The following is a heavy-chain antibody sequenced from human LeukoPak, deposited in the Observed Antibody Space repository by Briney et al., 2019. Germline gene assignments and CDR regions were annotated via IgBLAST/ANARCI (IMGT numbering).Heavy chain of an antibody. Sequence: AGGSLRLSCAASGFTFSSYAMSWVRQAPGKGLEWVSAISGSGGSTYYADSVKGRFTISRDNSKNTLYLQMNSLRAEDTAVYYCAKAGDGTTSRDFSFDYWGRGTLVTVSS. J-gene: IGHJ4*02. CDR1: GFTFSSYA. CDR2: ISGSGGST. V-gene: IGHV3-23*01. D-gene: IGHD1-7*01. CDR3: AKAGDGTTSRDFSFDY.